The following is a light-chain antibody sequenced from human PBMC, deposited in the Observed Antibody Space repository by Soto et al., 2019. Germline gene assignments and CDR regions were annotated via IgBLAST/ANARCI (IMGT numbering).Light chain of an antibody. Sequence: QSVLTQPPSASGTPGQRVTISWSGSSSNIGANPINWYQQLPGTAPKLLIYNNDQRPSGVPDRFSASKSGTSASLAISGLQSEDEADYYCEAWDDSLYGAVLGGGTKLTVL. CDR3: EAWDDSLYGAV. CDR2: NND. CDR1: SSNIGANP. J-gene: IGLJ2*01. V-gene: IGLV1-44*01.